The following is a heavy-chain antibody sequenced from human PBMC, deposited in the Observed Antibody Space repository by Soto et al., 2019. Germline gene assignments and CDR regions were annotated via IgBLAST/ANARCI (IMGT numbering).Heavy chain of an antibody. D-gene: IGHD2-2*01. CDR2: INPSGGST. J-gene: IGHJ5*02. Sequence: GASVKVSCKASGYTFTIYYMHWVRQAPGQGLEWMGIINPSGGSTSYAQKFQGRVTMTRDTSTSTVYMELSSLRSEDTAVYYRARDANEDCSSTSCYWFDPWGQGTLVTVSS. V-gene: IGHV1-46*01. CDR3: ARDANEDCSSTSCYWFDP. CDR1: GYTFTIYY.